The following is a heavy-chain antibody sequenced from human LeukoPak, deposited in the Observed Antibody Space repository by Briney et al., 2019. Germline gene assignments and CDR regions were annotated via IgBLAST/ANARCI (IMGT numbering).Heavy chain of an antibody. CDR2: IRYDGSNK. Sequence: PGGSLRLSCAASGFTFSSYGMHWVRQAPGKGLEWVAFIRYDGSNKYYADSVKGRFTISRDNSKNTLYLQMNSLRAEDTAVYYCARDLNPIMITFGGVIVAMDGDYWGQGTLVTVSS. J-gene: IGHJ4*02. V-gene: IGHV3-30*02. CDR1: GFTFSSYG. CDR3: ARDLNPIMITFGGVIVAMDGDY. D-gene: IGHD3-16*02.